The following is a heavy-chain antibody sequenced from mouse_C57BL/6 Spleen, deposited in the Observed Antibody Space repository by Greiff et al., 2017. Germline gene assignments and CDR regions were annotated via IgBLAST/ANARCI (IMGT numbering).Heavy chain of an antibody. V-gene: IGHV1-26*01. J-gene: IGHJ4*01. CDR2: INPNNGGT. CDR3: SKGYYGSSYVYFDY. CDR1: GYTFTDYY. D-gene: IGHD1-1*01. Sequence: VQLQQSGPELVKPGASVKISCKASGYTFTDYYMNWVKQSHGKSLEWIGDINPNNGGTSYNQKFKGKATLTVDKSSSTAYMELRSLTSEDSSVYYCSKGYYGSSYVYFDYWGQGTSVTVSS.